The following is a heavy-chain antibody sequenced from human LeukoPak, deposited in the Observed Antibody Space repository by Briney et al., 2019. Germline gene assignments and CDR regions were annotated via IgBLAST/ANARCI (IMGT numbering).Heavy chain of an antibody. D-gene: IGHD3-16*02. Sequence: PSETLSLTCTVSGGSISSYYWSWIRQPPGKGLEWIGYIYYSGSTNYNPSLKSRVTISVDTSKNQFSLKLSSVTAADTAVYYCARLPVYYVWGSYRPNPYYFDYWGQGTLVTVSS. CDR2: IYYSGST. CDR3: ARLPVYYVWGSYRPNPYYFDY. J-gene: IGHJ4*02. V-gene: IGHV4-59*08. CDR1: GGSISSYY.